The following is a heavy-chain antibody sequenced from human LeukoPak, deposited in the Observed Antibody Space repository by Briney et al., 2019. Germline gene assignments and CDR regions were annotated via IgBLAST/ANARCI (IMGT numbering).Heavy chain of an antibody. V-gene: IGHV4-59*01. CDR1: GGSISSYY. CDR2: IPYSGST. CDR3: ARVENYGSGSSEYWFDP. J-gene: IGHJ5*02. Sequence: SETLSLTCTVSGGSISSYYWSWIRQPPGKGLEWIGYIPYSGSTNSSPTLKSRVTISVDTSKSQFSLKLSSVTAAETAVYYCARVENYGSGSSEYWFDPWGQGTLVTVSS. D-gene: IGHD3-10*01.